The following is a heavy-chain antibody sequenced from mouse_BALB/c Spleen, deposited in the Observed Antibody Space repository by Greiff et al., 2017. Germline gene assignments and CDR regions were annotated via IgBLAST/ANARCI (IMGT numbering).Heavy chain of an antibody. J-gene: IGHJ4*01. D-gene: IGHD2-4*01. CDR3: ARDSYYDYEGESYAMDY. CDR2: IWGDGST. V-gene: IGHV2-6-7*01. Sequence: VMLMESGPGLVAPSQSLSITCTVSGFSLTGYGVNWVRQPPGKGLEWLGMIWGDGSTDYNSALKSRLSISKDNSKGQVYLKMNSLQTDDTARYYYARDSYYDYEGESYAMDYWGQGTSVTVSS. CDR1: GFSLTGYG.